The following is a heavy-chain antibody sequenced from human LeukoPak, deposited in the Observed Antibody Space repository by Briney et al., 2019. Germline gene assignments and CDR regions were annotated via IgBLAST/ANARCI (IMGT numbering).Heavy chain of an antibody. V-gene: IGHV3-73*01. D-gene: IGHD1-1*01. Sequence: GGSLRLLCAASGFTFRGSAVHWVRQAPGKGLEWVGRIRSKANNYATAYAASVTGRFIISRDDSTNTAYLQMNSLKTEDTAVYYCASEKLAYWGQGTLVTVSS. J-gene: IGHJ4*02. CDR3: ASEKLAY. CDR2: IRSKANNYAT. CDR1: GFTFRGSA.